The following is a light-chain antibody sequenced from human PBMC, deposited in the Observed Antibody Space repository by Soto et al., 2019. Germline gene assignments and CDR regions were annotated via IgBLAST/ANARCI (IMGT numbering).Light chain of an antibody. CDR2: GAS. CDR3: QQRRNWPIT. CDR1: QSVTSSH. Sequence: EIVLTQSAGTLSLSPGERATLSWRASQSVTSSHLAWYQQKHGQAPRLLIYGASSRATGIPDRFSGSGYGTDFNLTISSLETEDFVVYCCQQRRNWPITFGQGTRLEIK. J-gene: IGKJ5*01. V-gene: IGKV3D-20*02.